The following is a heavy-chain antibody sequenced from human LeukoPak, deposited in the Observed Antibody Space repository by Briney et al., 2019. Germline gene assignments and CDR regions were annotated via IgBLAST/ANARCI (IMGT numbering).Heavy chain of an antibody. Sequence: PGGSLRLSCAASGFTFSSYAMHWVRQAPGKGLEWVAVISYGGSNKYYADSVKGRSTISRDNSKNTLYLQMNSLRAEDTAVYYCARGVSDYDILTVLDYWGQGTLVTVSS. CDR1: GFTFSSYA. D-gene: IGHD3-9*01. J-gene: IGHJ4*02. CDR2: ISYGGSNK. V-gene: IGHV3-30*04. CDR3: ARGVSDYDILTVLDY.